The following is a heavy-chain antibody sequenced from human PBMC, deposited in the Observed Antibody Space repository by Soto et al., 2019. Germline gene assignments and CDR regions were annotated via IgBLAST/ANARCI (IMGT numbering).Heavy chain of an antibody. V-gene: IGHV1-69*02. D-gene: IGHD2-2*01. CDR1: GGTFSSYT. J-gene: IGHJ6*02. CDR2: IIPILGIA. CDR3: AVGYCSRTSCYVGGGHYYYYGMDV. Sequence: QVQLVQSGAEVKKPGSSVKVSCKASGGTFSSYTISWVRQAPGQGLEWMGRIIPILGIANYAQKFQGRVTITADKSTSTAYMELSSLRSEDAAVYYCAVGYCSRTSCYVGGGHYYYYGMDVWGQGTTVTGSS.